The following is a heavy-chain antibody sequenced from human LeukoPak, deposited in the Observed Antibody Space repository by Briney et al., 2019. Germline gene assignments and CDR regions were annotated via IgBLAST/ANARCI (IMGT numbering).Heavy chain of an antibody. CDR1: GFTFSNYA. CDR2: ISHDGSDK. CDR3: ARDNAEMATVDYYNGMDV. J-gene: IGHJ6*02. Sequence: GGSLRLSCAASGFTFSNYAMHWVRQAPGKGLEWLAVISHDGSDKYNADSVKGRFTISRDNSKNTLWLRLNSLRAEDTAVYYCARDNAEMATVDYYNGMDVWGQGTTVTVSS. D-gene: IGHD5-24*01. V-gene: IGHV3-30*04.